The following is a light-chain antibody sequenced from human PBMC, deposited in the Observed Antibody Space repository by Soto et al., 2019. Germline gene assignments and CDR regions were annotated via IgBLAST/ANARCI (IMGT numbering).Light chain of an antibody. Sequence: QSVLTQPASVSGSPGQSITISCTGTSSDVGNYNLVSWYQQHPGKAPKLMIYEVSERPSGVSNRFSGSKSGNTASLTISGLQAEDEADYYCCSYAGSSTPYVFGTGTKVTVL. CDR1: SSDVGNYNL. CDR3: CSYAGSSTPYV. CDR2: EVS. V-gene: IGLV2-23*02. J-gene: IGLJ1*01.